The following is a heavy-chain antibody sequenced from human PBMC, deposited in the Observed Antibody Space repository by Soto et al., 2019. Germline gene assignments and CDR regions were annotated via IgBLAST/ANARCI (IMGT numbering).Heavy chain of an antibody. D-gene: IGHD2-2*01. CDR2: VYNSGST. J-gene: IGHJ6*03. CDR3: AREMGYCTTTSCHAGPLYYYMDV. CDR1: GGSISSYH. Sequence: QVQLQESGPGLVKPSETLSLTCTVSGGSISSYHWSWIRQPPGKGLEWIGEVYNSGSTNYNPSLKNRVTISADTSKNLLSLSLSSVTAADTAVYFCAREMGYCTTTSCHAGPLYYYMDVWGKGTTVTVSS. V-gene: IGHV4-59*01.